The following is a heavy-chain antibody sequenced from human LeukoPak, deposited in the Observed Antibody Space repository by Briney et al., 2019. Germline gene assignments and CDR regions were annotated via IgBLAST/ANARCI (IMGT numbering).Heavy chain of an antibody. CDR1: AGSGCSGTYL. CDR3: ASQTLTDDAFDI. D-gene: IGHD1-20*01. CDR2: FYTIGGT. Sequence: SETVSLTCTVCAGSGCSGTYLWHWIRQPAEKGLESIWRFYTIGGTNYNPSLKRRVTISVDTSKNPFSVKLTSVTAADTAVYYCASQTLTDDAFDIWGQGKMVTVSS. J-gene: IGHJ3*02. V-gene: IGHV4-61*02.